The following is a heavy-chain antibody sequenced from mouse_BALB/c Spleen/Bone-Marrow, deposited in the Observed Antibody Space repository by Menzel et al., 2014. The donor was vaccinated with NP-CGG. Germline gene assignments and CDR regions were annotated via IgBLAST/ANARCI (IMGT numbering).Heavy chain of an antibody. CDR3: ARGTNWDGEGYYYAMDY. V-gene: IGHV15-2*02. CDR2: ILPSIGRT. D-gene: IGHD4-1*01. Sequence: QVQLKESGSELRSPGSSVKLSCKDFDSEVFPIAYMSWVRQKPGHGFEWIGDILPSIGRTIYGEKFEDKATLDADTVSNTAYWELNSLTSEDSAIYYCARGTNWDGEGYYYAMDYWGQGTSVTVSS. J-gene: IGHJ4*01. CDR1: DSEVFPIAY.